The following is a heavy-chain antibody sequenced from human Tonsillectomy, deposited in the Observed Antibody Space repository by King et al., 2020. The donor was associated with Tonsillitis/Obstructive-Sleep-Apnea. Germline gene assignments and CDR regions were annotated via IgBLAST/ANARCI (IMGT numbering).Heavy chain of an antibody. CDR2: ISWNSGSI. Sequence: VQLVESGGGLVQPGRSLRLSCAASGFTFDDYAMHWVRQAPGKGLEWVSGISWNSGSIGYADSVKGRFTISRDNAKNSLYLQMISLRAEDTALYYCAKESGSGGYGAFDIWGQGTMVTVSS. CDR1: GFTFDDYA. CDR3: AKESGSGGYGAFDI. D-gene: IGHD1-26*01. V-gene: IGHV3-9*01. J-gene: IGHJ3*02.